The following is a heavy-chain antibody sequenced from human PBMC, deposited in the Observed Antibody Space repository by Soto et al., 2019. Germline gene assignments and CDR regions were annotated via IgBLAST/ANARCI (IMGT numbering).Heavy chain of an antibody. D-gene: IGHD3-10*01. V-gene: IGHV4-39*01. Sequence: SETLSLTCTVSGGSISSSSYYWGWIRQPPGKVLEWIVSIYYSGSTCYNPSLKSRAAISLDTSNEQFSLKLSSVTAADTAVYYCARHVGRSTRVRMTDYLGQGTLVTVSS. CDR3: ARHVGRSTRVRMTDY. J-gene: IGHJ4*02. CDR2: IYYSGST. CDR1: GGSISSSSYY.